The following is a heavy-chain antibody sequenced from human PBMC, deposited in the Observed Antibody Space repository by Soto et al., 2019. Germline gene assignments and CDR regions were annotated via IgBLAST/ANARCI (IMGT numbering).Heavy chain of an antibody. J-gene: IGHJ4*02. CDR1: GYTFSNYG. Sequence: QVQLVQSGGEVKKPGASVKVSCKASGYTFSNYGVSWVRQAPGQGLEWLGWITAYNGKANYAHNFEGRVAMTIDTSTTTAYMEMRGLRSDDTAVDYCARQHIDLFSDSPDFDYCGQGTLVTVSA. CDR2: ITAYNGKA. D-gene: IGHD2-21*01. CDR3: ARQHIDLFSDSPDFDY. V-gene: IGHV1-18*04.